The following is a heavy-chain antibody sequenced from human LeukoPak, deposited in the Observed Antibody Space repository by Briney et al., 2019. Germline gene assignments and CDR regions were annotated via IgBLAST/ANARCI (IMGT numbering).Heavy chain of an antibody. Sequence: GASVKVSCKTSGYTFTGHYMHWVRQVPGQGLEWMGWISNSGGTNYAQKFQGRVTMTRDTSISTAYMELSWLRSDDTALRYCAREGLFSSTYYGGGWFYPWRQGTLVIVSS. CDR1: GYTFTGHY. CDR3: AREGLFSSTYYGGGWFYP. V-gene: IGHV1-2*02. J-gene: IGHJ5*02. CDR2: ISNSGGT. D-gene: IGHD4-23*01.